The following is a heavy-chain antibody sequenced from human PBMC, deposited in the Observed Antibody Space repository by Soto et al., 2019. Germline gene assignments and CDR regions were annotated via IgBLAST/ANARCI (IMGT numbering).Heavy chain of an antibody. D-gene: IGHD4-17*01. CDR1: GFSLTNGRMG. Sequence: QVTLKESGPVLVKPTETLTLTCSVSGFSLTNGRMGVSWIRQPPGKALEWLAHFFSDAERSYSTSMQSRLNMYKEPSGSQVVLTKTNMAPADTATYFWARMDGDYNYYGLDVWGHGLAVTVSS. CDR2: FFSDAER. V-gene: IGHV2-26*01. J-gene: IGHJ6*01. CDR3: ARMDGDYNYYGLDV.